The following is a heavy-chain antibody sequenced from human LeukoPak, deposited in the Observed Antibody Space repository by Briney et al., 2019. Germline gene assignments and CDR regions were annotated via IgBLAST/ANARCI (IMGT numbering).Heavy chain of an antibody. CDR1: GFTFSSYS. J-gene: IGHJ4*02. CDR3: ARGSSLDYGSGSYSNDY. Sequence: GGSLRLSCAASGFTFSSYSMNWVRQAPGEGLEWVSYISSSSSTIYYADSVKGRFTISRDNAKNSLYLQMNSLRAEDTAVYYCARGSSLDYGSGSYSNDYWGQGTLVTVSS. D-gene: IGHD3-10*01. CDR2: ISSSSSTI. V-gene: IGHV3-48*04.